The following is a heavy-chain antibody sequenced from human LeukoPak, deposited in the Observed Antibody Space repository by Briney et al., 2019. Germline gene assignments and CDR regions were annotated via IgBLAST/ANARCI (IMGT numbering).Heavy chain of an antibody. CDR2: ISSNGGST. J-gene: IGHJ4*02. CDR1: GFTFSSYA. CDR3: VRISSSGWYAGDY. D-gene: IGHD6-19*01. V-gene: IGHV3-64D*06. Sequence: GGSLSLSCSASGFTFSSYAMHWVRQAPGKGLEYVSAISSNGGSTYYADSVKGRFTISRDNSKNTLYLQMSSLRAEDTAVYYCVRISSSGWYAGDYWGQGTLVTVSS.